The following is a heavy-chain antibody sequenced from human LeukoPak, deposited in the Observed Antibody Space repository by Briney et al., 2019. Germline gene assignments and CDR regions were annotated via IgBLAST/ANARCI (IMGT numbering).Heavy chain of an antibody. V-gene: IGHV3-23*01. J-gene: IGHJ6*03. Sequence: GGSLRLSCAASGFSFSTFAMSWVRQAPGKGLEWVSSISGSGGSTNYADSVKGRFTISRDNSKNTLYLQMNSLRAEDTAVYYCAKGRGPNYYYYHMDVWGKGTTVTVSS. CDR3: AKGRGPNYYYYHMDV. CDR2: ISGSGGST. CDR1: GFSFSTFA.